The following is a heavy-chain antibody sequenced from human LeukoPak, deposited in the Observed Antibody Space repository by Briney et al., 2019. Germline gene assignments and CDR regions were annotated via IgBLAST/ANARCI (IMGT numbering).Heavy chain of an antibody. CDR1: GYTFTSYD. V-gene: IGHV1-8*01. Sequence: ASVKVSCKASGYTFTSYDINWVRQATGQGLEWMGWMKPNSGNTGYAQKFQGRVTMTRNTSISTAYMELSSLRSEDTAVYYCARDLSWVIIAAAGTFDYWGQGTLVTVSS. D-gene: IGHD6-13*01. CDR3: ARDLSWVIIAAAGTFDY. J-gene: IGHJ4*02. CDR2: MKPNSGNT.